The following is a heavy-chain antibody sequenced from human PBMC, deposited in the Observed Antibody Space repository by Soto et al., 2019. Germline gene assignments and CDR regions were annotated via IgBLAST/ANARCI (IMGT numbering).Heavy chain of an antibody. CDR3: AKDNSLHWFDP. CDR1: GFSFSTYA. V-gene: IGHV3-23*01. D-gene: IGHD2-15*01. J-gene: IGHJ5*02. Sequence: EVQLLESGGGLVQPGGSLRLACATSGFSFSTYAMTWVRQAPGKGLEWVSTFNGNGGGTYYADSVKGRFTISRDNSKNKLYLQMDSLRAEDTATYYCAKDNSLHWFDPWGQGTLVTVSS. CDR2: FNGNGGGT.